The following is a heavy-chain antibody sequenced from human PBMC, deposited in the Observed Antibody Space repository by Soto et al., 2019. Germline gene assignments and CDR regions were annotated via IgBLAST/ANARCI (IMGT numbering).Heavy chain of an antibody. J-gene: IGHJ6*02. D-gene: IGHD1-26*01. CDR3: ARNWDPQGGEALGYYYYYGMHX. CDR2: IYPGDSDT. V-gene: IGHV5-51*01. Sequence: GESLKISWKGSGYSFTSYWIGWVRQMPGKGLEWMGIIYPGDSDTRYSPYFQGQVTISADKSISTAYLQWSSLKDSDTAMYYCARNWDPQGGEALGYYYYYGMHXWGQGTTVTVS. CDR1: GYSFTSYW.